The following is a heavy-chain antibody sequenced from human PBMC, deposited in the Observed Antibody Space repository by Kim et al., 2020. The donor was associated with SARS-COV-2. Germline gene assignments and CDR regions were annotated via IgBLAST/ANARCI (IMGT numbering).Heavy chain of an antibody. CDR2: SRATPI. CDR3: ASFTAG. Sequence: SRATPIYHADTVNGRFTLSRDNAKNSLYLQRNGLRGEDTAVYYCASFTAGWGQGTLVTVSS. V-gene: IGHV3-48*01. J-gene: IGHJ4*02.